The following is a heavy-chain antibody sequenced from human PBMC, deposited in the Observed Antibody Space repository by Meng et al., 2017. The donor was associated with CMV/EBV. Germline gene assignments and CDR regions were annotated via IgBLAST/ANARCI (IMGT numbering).Heavy chain of an antibody. J-gene: IGHJ5*02. CDR3: AGEYSGTEGGNWFDP. Sequence: GGSISSGDDYWGWVRQAPGKGLGWSGGVYYSGGTEHNPSLKSRVNISVDPSKNQSSLKLSSVTAADTAVYYCAGEYSGTEGGNWFDPWGQGTLVTVSS. CDR2: VYYSGGT. CDR1: GGSISSGDDY. V-gene: IGHV4-39*07. D-gene: IGHD1-1*01.